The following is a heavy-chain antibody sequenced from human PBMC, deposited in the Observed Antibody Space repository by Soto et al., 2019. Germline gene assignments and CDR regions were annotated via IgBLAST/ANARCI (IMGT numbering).Heavy chain of an antibody. Sequence: PSETLSLTCTVSGGSISSSSYYWGWIRQPPGKGLEWIGSIYYSGSTYYNPSLRSRVTISVDTSKNQFSLKLSSVTAADTAVYYCASRGAARDNYWGQGTLVTVS. V-gene: IGHV4-39*01. D-gene: IGHD6-6*01. CDR1: GGSISSSSYY. CDR2: IYYSGST. J-gene: IGHJ4*02. CDR3: ASRGAARDNY.